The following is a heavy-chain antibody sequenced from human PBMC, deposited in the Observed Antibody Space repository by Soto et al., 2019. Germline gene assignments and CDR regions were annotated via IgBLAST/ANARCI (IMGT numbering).Heavy chain of an antibody. D-gene: IGHD2-2*01. CDR3: ARHDCISTSCYYYYYYGMDV. CDR2: IIPIFGTA. J-gene: IGHJ6*02. V-gene: IGHV1-69*13. CDR1: GGTFSSYA. Sequence: ASVKVSCKASGGTFSSYAISWVRQAPGQGLEWLGGIIPIFGTANYAQKFQGRVTITADESTSTAYMELSSLRSEDTAVYYCARHDCISTSCYYYYYYGMDVWGQGTTVTVSS.